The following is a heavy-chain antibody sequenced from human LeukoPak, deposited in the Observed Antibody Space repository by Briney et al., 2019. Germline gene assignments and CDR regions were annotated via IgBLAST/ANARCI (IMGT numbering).Heavy chain of an antibody. CDR2: ISYSGST. CDR3: ARLEQQLMSRPPHYYYYYMDV. D-gene: IGHD6-13*01. CDR1: GGSISSSSYY. Sequence: PSETLSLTCTVSGGSISSSSYYWGWIRQPPGKGLEWIGSISYSGSTYYNPSLKSRVTISVDTSKNQFSLKLSSVTAADTAVYYCARLEQQLMSRPPHYYYYYMDVWGKGTTVTVPS. J-gene: IGHJ6*03. V-gene: IGHV4-39*01.